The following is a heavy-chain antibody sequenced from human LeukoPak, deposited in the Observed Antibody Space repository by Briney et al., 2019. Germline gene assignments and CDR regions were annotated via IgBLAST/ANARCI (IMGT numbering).Heavy chain of an antibody. J-gene: IGHJ3*02. CDR1: GGSISSYY. D-gene: IGHD5-12*01. Sequence: SETLSLTCTASGGSISSYYWSWIRQPPGKGLEWIGYIYYSGSTNYNPSLKSRVTISVDTSKNQFSLKLSSVTAADTAVYYCAREGHSGYGDAFDIWGQGTMVTVSS. V-gene: IGHV4-59*01. CDR3: AREGHSGYGDAFDI. CDR2: IYYSGST.